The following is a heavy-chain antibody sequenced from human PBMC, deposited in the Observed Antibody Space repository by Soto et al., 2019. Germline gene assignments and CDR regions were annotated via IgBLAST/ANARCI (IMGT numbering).Heavy chain of an antibody. Sequence: GASVKVSCKASGYTFTRYDINWVRQATGQGLEWMGWMNPNSGNTGYAQKFQGRVTMTRNTSISTAYMELSSLRSEDTAVYYCARGIAAAGMDYYYYMDVWGKGTTVTVSS. CDR2: MNPNSGNT. CDR1: GYTFTRYD. J-gene: IGHJ6*03. D-gene: IGHD6-13*01. CDR3: ARGIAAAGMDYYYYMDV. V-gene: IGHV1-8*01.